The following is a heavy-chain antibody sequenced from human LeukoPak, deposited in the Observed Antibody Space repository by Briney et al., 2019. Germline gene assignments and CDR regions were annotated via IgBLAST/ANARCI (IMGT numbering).Heavy chain of an antibody. V-gene: IGHV3-9*01. D-gene: IGHD2-8*01. CDR2: ISWNSGSI. CDR3: AKDASNGMYYYYYMDV. J-gene: IGHJ6*03. CDR1: RFTFDDYA. Sequence: PGRSLRLSCAASRFTFDDYAMHWVRQAPGKGLEWVSGISWNSGSIGYADSVKGRFTISRDNAKNSLYLQMNSLRAEDTALYYCAKDASNGMYYYYYMDVWGKGTTVTVSS.